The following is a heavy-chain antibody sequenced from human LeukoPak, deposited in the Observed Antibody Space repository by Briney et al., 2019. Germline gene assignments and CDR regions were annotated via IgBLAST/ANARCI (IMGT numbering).Heavy chain of an antibody. Sequence: SETLSLTCTVSGGSISRGGYDWSWLRQHPGKGLEWIGYIYYSGSTYYYPSLKSRLTISVDTSKNQSSLKLTSVTAADTAVYYCARSPVSSPTGHYFDYWGQGTLVTVSS. J-gene: IGHJ4*02. CDR3: ARSPVSSPTGHYFDY. CDR1: GGSISRGGYD. D-gene: IGHD2-2*01. V-gene: IGHV4-31*03. CDR2: IYYSGST.